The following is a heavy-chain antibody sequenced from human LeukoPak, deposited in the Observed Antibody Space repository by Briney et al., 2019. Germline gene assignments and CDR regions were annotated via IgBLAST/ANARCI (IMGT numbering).Heavy chain of an antibody. J-gene: IGHJ4*02. V-gene: IGHV3-30*02. CDR3: ARDPRISSGWYFDY. CDR2: IRYDGSNK. Sequence: GGSLRLSCAASGFTFSSYGMHWVRQAPGKGLEWVAFIRYDGSNKYYADSVKGRFTISRDNSKNTLYLQMNSLRAEDTAVYYCARDPRISSGWYFDYWGQGTLVTVSS. CDR1: GFTFSSYG. D-gene: IGHD6-25*01.